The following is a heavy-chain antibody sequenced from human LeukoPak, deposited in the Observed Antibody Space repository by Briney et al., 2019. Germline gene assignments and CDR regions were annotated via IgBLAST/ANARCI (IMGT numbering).Heavy chain of an antibody. CDR2: IYHSGST. V-gene: IGHV4-38-2*02. CDR3: ARDHTIFGVVISWFDP. D-gene: IGHD3-3*01. CDR1: GYSISSGYY. J-gene: IGHJ5*02. Sequence: PSETLSLTCTVSGYSISSGYYWGWIRQPPGKGLEWIGSIYHSGSTYYNPSLKSRVTISVDTSKNQFSLKLSSVTAADTAVYYCARDHTIFGVVISWFDPWGQGTLVTVSS.